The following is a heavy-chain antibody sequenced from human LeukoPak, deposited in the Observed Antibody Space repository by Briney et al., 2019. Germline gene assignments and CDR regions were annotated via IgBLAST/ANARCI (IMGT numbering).Heavy chain of an antibody. CDR3: ARAPAAMSYYYYYMDV. CDR2: IIPIFGTA. J-gene: IGHJ6*03. D-gene: IGHD2-2*01. V-gene: IGHV1-69*05. CDR1: GGTFSSYA. Sequence: ASVKVSCKASGGTFSSYAISWVRQAPGQGLEWMGGIIPIFGTANYAQKFQGRVTITTDESTSTAYMELRSLRSDDTAVYYCARAPAAMSYYYYYMDVWGKGTTVTVSS.